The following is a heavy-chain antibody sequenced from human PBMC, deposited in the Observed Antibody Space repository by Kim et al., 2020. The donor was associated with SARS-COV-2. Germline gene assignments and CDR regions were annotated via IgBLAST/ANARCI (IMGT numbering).Heavy chain of an antibody. CDR1: GYTFSSYD. Sequence: ASVKVSCKASGYTFSSYDINWVRQATGQGLEWMGWMNPKSGNTGYAQKFQGRVTVTRDTSTTTAYMELNSQRPEDTAVYYCARSSGGSYWGGYGMDVWGQGTTVTVSS. J-gene: IGHJ6*02. CDR2: MNPKSGNT. V-gene: IGHV1-8*01. CDR3: ARSSGGSYWGGYGMDV. D-gene: IGHD6-25*01.